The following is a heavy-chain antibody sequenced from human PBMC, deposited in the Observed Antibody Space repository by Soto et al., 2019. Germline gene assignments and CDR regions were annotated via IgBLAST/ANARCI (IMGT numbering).Heavy chain of an antibody. V-gene: IGHV3-30-3*01. CDR3: ARGDILAVAGTYY. Sequence: QVQLVESGGGVVQPGRSLRLSCAASGFTFSSYAMHWVRQAPGKGLEWVAVISYDGSNKYCADSVKGRFTISRDNSKNTLYLQMNSLRAEDTAVYYCARGDILAVAGTYYWGQGTLVTVSS. CDR2: ISYDGSNK. D-gene: IGHD6-19*01. J-gene: IGHJ4*02. CDR1: GFTFSSYA.